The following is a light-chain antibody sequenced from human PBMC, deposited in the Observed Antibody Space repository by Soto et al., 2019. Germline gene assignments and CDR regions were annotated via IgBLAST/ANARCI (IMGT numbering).Light chain of an antibody. CDR3: HQSYSTPYT. CDR2: SAS. V-gene: IGKV1-39*01. Sequence: DIQMAQSPSSLSASVGDRVNITCRGRESINSYLNWYQQKPGKAPKLLIYSASSLQSGVPSRFTGSASGTDFPLTISSPQPEHFATDYCHQSYSTPYTFGQGTKLEIK. CDR1: ESINSY. J-gene: IGKJ2*01.